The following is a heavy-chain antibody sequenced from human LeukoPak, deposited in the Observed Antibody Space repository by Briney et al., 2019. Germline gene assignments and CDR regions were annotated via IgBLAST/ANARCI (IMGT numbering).Heavy chain of an antibody. Sequence: PGGSLRLSCAASGFTFSSYSMNWARQAPGKGLEWVSYISSSSSTIYYADSVKGRFTISRDNAKNSLYLQMNSLRAEDTAVYYCARDNRNYDSSGYYDYWGQGTLVSVSS. J-gene: IGHJ4*02. CDR1: GFTFSSYS. D-gene: IGHD3-22*01. CDR3: ARDNRNYDSSGYYDY. CDR2: ISSSSSTI. V-gene: IGHV3-48*01.